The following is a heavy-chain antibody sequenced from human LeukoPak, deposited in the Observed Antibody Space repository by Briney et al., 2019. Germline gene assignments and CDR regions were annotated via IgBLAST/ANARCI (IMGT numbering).Heavy chain of an antibody. CDR3: ARGKYGYGLGFDY. V-gene: IGHV4-34*01. Sequence: SETLSLTCAVYGGSFSGYYWSWIRQPPGKGLEWIGEINHSGSTNYNPSLKSRVTISVDTSKNQFSLKLSSVTAADTAVYYCARGKYGYGLGFDYWGQGTLVTVSS. D-gene: IGHD5-18*01. CDR2: INHSGST. J-gene: IGHJ4*02. CDR1: GGSFSGYY.